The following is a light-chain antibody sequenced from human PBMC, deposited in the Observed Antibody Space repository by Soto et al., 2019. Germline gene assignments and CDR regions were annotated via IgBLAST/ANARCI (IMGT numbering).Light chain of an antibody. Sequence: EIVLTQSPGTLSLSPGERATLSCRSSPSVSSNYLAWYQQKPGQAPRLLIYDASSRATGIPDRFSGSGSGTDFTLTISRLEPEDFAVYYCQQYGSSPSTFGQGTKVEIK. J-gene: IGKJ1*01. CDR1: PSVSSNY. V-gene: IGKV3-20*01. CDR3: QQYGSSPST. CDR2: DAS.